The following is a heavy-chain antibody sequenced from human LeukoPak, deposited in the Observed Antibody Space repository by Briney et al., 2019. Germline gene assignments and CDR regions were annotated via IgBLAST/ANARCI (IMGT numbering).Heavy chain of an antibody. CDR1: GYXFTTYW. J-gene: IGHJ4*02. V-gene: IGHV5-51*01. Sequence: GESLKISFNGSGYXFTTYWICWVRPMPGKGLEWMGIIYPGDSATRYSPSFQGQVTISADKSIGTAYLQWSSLKASDTAMYYCARRRDSGSYIDFWGQGTLVTVSS. CDR3: ARRRDSGSYIDF. CDR2: IYPGDSAT. D-gene: IGHD1-26*01.